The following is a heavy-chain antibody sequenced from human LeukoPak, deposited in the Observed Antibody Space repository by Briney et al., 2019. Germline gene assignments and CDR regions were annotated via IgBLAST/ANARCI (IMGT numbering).Heavy chain of an antibody. D-gene: IGHD1-26*01. V-gene: IGHV3-30*02. CDR3: AKEGGSNNYYYYCMDV. CDR1: GFTFSSYV. Sequence: GGSLRLSCAASGFTFSSYVMHWVRQAPGKGLEWVAFIRYDGSNKYYADSVKGRFTISRDNSRNTLYLQMNSLRAEDTAVYYCAKEGGSNNYYYYCMDVWGRGATVTVSS. CDR2: IRYDGSNK. J-gene: IGHJ6*03.